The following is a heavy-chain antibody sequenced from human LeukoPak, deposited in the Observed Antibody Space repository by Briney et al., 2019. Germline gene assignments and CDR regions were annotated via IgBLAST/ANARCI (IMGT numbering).Heavy chain of an antibody. CDR3: AKDLRWDHPGLDP. J-gene: IGHJ5*02. V-gene: IGHV1-46*01. CDR1: GYSFTTYY. CDR2: INPCGGST. D-gene: IGHD4-23*01. Sequence: GASVKVSCKPSGYSFTTYYIHWVRQAPGQRLESMGIINPCGGSTSYAQKFQDRVTMTKDTSTSTVYMELNSLRSEDTAVYYCAKDLRWDHPGLDPWGQGTLVIVSS.